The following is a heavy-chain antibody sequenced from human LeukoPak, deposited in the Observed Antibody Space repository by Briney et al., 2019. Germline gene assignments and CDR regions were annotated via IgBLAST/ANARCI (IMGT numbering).Heavy chain of an antibody. CDR2: IIPIFGTA. D-gene: IGHD6-19*01. J-gene: IGHJ4*02. CDR3: ARSASYSSGPDDY. V-gene: IGHV1-69*05. Sequence: SVKVSCKASGGTFSSYAISWVRQAPGQGLEWMGGIIPIFGTANYAQKFQGRVTITTDESTSTAYMELSSLRSEDTAVYCCARSASYSSGPDDYWGQGTLVTVSS. CDR1: GGTFSSYA.